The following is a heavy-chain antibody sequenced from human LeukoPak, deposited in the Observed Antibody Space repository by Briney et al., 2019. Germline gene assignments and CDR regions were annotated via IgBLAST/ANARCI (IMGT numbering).Heavy chain of an antibody. J-gene: IGHJ4*02. D-gene: IGHD1-26*01. CDR3: ARDRVGATDYFDH. CDR1: GFTVSSNY. V-gene: IGHV3-53*05. CDR2: IYSGGST. Sequence: GGSLRLSCAASGFTVSSNYMSWVRQAPGKGLEWVSVIYSGGSTYYADSVKGRFTISRDNSKNTLYLQMNSLRAEDTAVYYCARDRVGATDYFDHWGQGTLVTVSS.